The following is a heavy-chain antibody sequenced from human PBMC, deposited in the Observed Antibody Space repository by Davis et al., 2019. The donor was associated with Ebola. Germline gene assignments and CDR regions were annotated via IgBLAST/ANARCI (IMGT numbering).Heavy chain of an antibody. CDR2: IDTDGSTT. V-gene: IGHV3-74*01. J-gene: IGHJ3*02. CDR1: EFTFRSYW. D-gene: IGHD1-26*01. Sequence: PGGSLRLSCVGSEFTFRSYWFHWVRQAPGKGLEWVSRIDTDGSTTNYADSVRGRFTISRDNAKNTLFLQMNSLRADDTAVYYCAKDRSSGMYVVAFDMWGQGTMVTVSS. CDR3: AKDRSSGMYVVAFDM.